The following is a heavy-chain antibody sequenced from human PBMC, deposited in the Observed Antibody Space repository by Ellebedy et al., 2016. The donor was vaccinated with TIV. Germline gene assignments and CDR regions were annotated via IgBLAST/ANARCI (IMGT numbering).Heavy chain of an antibody. D-gene: IGHD6-13*01. CDR3: AKDSVRYSSSWFCFDY. CDR2: ISYDGSKK. CDR1: GFTFSSSA. J-gene: IGHJ4*02. V-gene: IGHV3-30-3*01. Sequence: PGGSLRLSCAASGFTFSSSAMHWVRQAPGKGLEWVAFISYDGSKKYYTDSVKGRFTISRDNSKNTLYLQMNSLRAEDTAVFYCAKDSVRYSSSWFCFDYWGQGTLVTVSS.